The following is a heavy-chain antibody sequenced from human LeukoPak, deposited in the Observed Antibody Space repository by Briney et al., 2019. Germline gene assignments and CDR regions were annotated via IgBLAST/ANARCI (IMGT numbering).Heavy chain of an antibody. J-gene: IGHJ4*02. D-gene: IGHD5-18*01. V-gene: IGHV4-59*01. CDR3: ARGEDTAMVKDY. CDR2: IYYSGST. CDR1: GGSISSYY. Sequence: SETLSLTCTVSGGSISSYYWSWIGQPPGKGLEWIGYIYYSGSTNYNPSLKSRVTISVDTSKNQFSLKLSSVTAADTAVYYCARGEDTAMVKDYWGQGTLVTVSS.